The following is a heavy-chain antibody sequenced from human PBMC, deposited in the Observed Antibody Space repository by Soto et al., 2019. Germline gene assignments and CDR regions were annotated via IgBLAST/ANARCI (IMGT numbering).Heavy chain of an antibody. CDR3: ARGPHYYDSSGYYYNY. Sequence: SVKVSCKASGGTFSSYAISWVRQAPGQGLEWMGGIIPIFGTANYAQKFQGRVTITADESTSTAYMELSSLRSEDTAVYYCARGPHYYDSSGYYYNYWGQGTLVTVSS. V-gene: IGHV1-69*13. CDR1: GGTFSSYA. D-gene: IGHD3-22*01. CDR2: IIPIFGTA. J-gene: IGHJ4*02.